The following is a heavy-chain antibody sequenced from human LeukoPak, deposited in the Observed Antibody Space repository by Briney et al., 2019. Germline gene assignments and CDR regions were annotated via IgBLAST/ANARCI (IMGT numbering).Heavy chain of an antibody. V-gene: IGHV1-2*02. CDR2: INPNSGGT. CDR3: ARDGSLDFWSGYYPSLAYYFDY. Sequence: ASVKVSCKASGYTFTGYYMHWVRQAPGQGLEWMGWINPNSGGTNYAQKLQGRVTMTTDTSTSTAYMELRSLRSDDTAVYYCARDGSLDFWSGYYPSLAYYFDYWGQGTLVTVSS. J-gene: IGHJ4*02. CDR1: GYTFTGYY. D-gene: IGHD3-3*01.